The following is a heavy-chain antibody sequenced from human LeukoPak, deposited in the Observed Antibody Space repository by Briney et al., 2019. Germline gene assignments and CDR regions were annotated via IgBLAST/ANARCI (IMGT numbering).Heavy chain of an antibody. CDR2: ISYDGSNK. Sequence: GRSLRLSCAASGFTFSSYGMHWVRQAPGKGLEWVAVISYDGSNKYYADSVKGRSTISRDNSKNTLYLQMNSLRAEDTAVYYCAKDNCQGFCELVVAATLDYWGQGTLVTVSS. V-gene: IGHV3-30*18. J-gene: IGHJ4*02. D-gene: IGHD2-15*01. CDR3: AKDNCQGFCELVVAATLDY. CDR1: GFTFSSYG.